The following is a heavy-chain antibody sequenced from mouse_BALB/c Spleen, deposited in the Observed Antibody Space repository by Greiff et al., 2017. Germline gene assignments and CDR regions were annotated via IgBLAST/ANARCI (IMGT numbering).Heavy chain of an antibody. D-gene: IGHD2-1*01. J-gene: IGHJ3*01. Sequence: QVQLKQSGPGLVAPSQSLSITCTVSGFSLTSYDISWIRQPPGKGLEWLGVIWTGGGTNYNSAFMSRLSISKDNSKSQVFLKMNSLQTDDTAIYYCVRGDYGNYFAYWGQGTLVTVSA. V-gene: IGHV2-9-2*01. CDR2: IWTGGGT. CDR3: VRGDYGNYFAY. CDR1: GFSLTSYD.